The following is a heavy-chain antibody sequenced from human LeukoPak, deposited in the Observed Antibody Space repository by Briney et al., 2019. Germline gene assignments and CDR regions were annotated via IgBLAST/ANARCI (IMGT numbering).Heavy chain of an antibody. CDR1: GGSISSSSYY. CDR3: ARHDRLAWDPLGS. CDR2: IYYSGST. V-gene: IGHV4-39*01. Sequence: SETLSLTCTVSGGSISSSSYYWGWIRQPPGKGLEWIGSIYYSGSTYYNPSLKSRVTISVDTSKNQFSLKLSSVTAADTAVYYCARHDRLAWDPLGSWGQGTLVTVSS. D-gene: IGHD1-26*01. J-gene: IGHJ4*02.